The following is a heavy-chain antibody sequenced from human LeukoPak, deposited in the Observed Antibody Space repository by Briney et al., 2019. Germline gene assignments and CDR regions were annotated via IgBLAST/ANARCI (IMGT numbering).Heavy chain of an antibody. CDR3: ARARDSSWYRAHDY. V-gene: IGHV1-2*02. CDR1: GYTFTGYY. J-gene: IGHJ4*02. CDR2: INPNSGGT. D-gene: IGHD6-13*01. Sequence: ASVKVSCKASGYTFTGYYMHWVRQAPGQGLEWMGWINPNSGGTNYAQKFQGRVTMTRGTSISTAYMELSRLRSDDTAVYYCARARDSSWYRAHDYWGQGTLVTVSS.